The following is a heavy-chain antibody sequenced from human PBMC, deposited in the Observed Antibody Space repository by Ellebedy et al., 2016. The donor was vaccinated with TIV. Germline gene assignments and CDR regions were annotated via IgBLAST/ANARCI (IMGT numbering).Heavy chain of an antibody. D-gene: IGHD2-21*01. Sequence: GGSLRLSCAASGFTFSSYDMHWVRQGTGKGLEWVSAIGTAGDTYYPGSVKGRFTISRENAKNSLYLQITSLRAEDTAGYYCARVRFGDTAVDYWGQGTPVTVSS. CDR3: ARVRFGDTAVDY. CDR1: GFTFSSYD. V-gene: IGHV3-13*01. CDR2: IGTAGDT. J-gene: IGHJ4*03.